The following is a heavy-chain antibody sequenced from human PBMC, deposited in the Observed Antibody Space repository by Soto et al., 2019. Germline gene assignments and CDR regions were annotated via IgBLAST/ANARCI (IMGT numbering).Heavy chain of an antibody. D-gene: IGHD6-6*01. J-gene: IGHJ3*02. CDR3: AKDRRQFVTLDAFAI. CDR1: GFTFDDYA. Sequence: PGGSLRLCCAASGFTFDDYAMHWVRQVPGKGLEWVSGINWISGTIVYADSVRGRFTISRDNAKASLFLQMNSLRPDDSAVYYCAKDRRQFVTLDAFAIWGQGTMVTVSS. CDR2: INWISGTI. V-gene: IGHV3-9*01.